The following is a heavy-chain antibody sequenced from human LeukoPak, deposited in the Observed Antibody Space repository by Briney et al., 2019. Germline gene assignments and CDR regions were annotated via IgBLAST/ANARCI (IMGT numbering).Heavy chain of an antibody. J-gene: IGHJ4*02. CDR3: AHSNPPFDY. V-gene: IGHV2-5*02. Sequence: SGPTLVKPTQTLTLTCTFSGFSLSTRGVGVCWIRQPPVKALEWLALIYWDDDKRYSPSLKSRLTITKDTSKNQVVLTMTNMDPVDTATYFCAHSNPPFDYWGQGTLVTVSS. CDR1: GFSLSTRGVG. CDR2: IYWDDDK.